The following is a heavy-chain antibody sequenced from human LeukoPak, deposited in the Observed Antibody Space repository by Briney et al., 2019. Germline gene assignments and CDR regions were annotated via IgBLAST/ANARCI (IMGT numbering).Heavy chain of an antibody. CDR1: GYIFTNNW. CDR2: MYPGDSDT. J-gene: IGHJ4*02. D-gene: IGHD3-10*01. CDR3: ARQTRDGSGSRGYSFDF. V-gene: IGHV5-51*01. Sequence: GESLKISCKGSGYIFTNNWIGWVRQMPGKGLEWMGIMYPGDSDTRYSPSFEGQVTISADKSISTAYLQWSSLKASDTAMYYCARQTRDGSGSRGYSFDFWGQGTLVTVS.